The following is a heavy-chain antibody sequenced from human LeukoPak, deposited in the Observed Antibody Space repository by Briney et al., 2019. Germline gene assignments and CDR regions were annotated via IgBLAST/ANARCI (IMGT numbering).Heavy chain of an antibody. Sequence: GGSLRLSCAASGFTVSSNYMSWVRQAPGKGLEWVSVIYSGGATSYADSVKGRFTISRDDSKNTLYLQMNSLKTEDTAAYYCTTVRPYYYYYYGMDVWGQGTTVTVSS. CDR3: TTVRPYYYYYYGMDV. CDR2: IYSGGAT. D-gene: IGHD4-17*01. V-gene: IGHV3-53*01. J-gene: IGHJ6*02. CDR1: GFTVSSNY.